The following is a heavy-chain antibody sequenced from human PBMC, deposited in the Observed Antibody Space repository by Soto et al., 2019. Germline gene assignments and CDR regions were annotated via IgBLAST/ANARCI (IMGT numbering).Heavy chain of an antibody. D-gene: IGHD3-3*01. CDR3: AREPDYDFWSGYSDY. Sequence: GSVKGSCKASGYTFTSYGIDWGGPAPGQRLEWMGWINAGNGNTKYSQKFQGRVTITRDTSASTAYMELSSLRSEDTAVYYCAREPDYDFWSGYSDYWGQGTLVTV. CDR2: INAGNGNT. V-gene: IGHV1-3*01. CDR1: GYTFTSYG. J-gene: IGHJ4*02.